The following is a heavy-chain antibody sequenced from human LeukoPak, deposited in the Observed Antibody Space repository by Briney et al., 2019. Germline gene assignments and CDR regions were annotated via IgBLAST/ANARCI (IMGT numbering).Heavy chain of an antibody. J-gene: IGHJ4*02. CDR3: ARGSGYDYVDY. Sequence: PSETLSLTCTVSGGSISSYYWSWIRQPPGKGLEWIGYIYYSGSTNYNPSLKSRVTISVDTSKNQFSLKLSSVTAADTAVYYCARGSGYDYVDYWGQGTLVTVSS. V-gene: IGHV4-59*01. CDR1: GGSISSYY. D-gene: IGHD5-12*01. CDR2: IYYSGST.